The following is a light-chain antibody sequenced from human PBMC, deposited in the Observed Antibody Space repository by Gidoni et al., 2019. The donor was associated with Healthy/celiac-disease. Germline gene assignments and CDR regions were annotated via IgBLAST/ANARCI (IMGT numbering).Light chain of an antibody. CDR3: QQYNSYSPRYT. CDR2: KAS. V-gene: IGKV1-5*03. J-gene: IGKJ2*01. Sequence: DIQMTQSPSTLPASVGDRVTITCRASQSISSWLAWYQQKPGKAPKLLIYKASSLESGVPSRFSGSGSGTEFTLTISSLQPDDFATYYCQQYNSYSPRYTFGQGTKLEIK. CDR1: QSISSW.